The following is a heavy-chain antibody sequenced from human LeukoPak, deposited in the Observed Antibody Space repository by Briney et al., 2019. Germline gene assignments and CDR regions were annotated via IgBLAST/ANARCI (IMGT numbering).Heavy chain of an antibody. CDR2: IYHSGST. D-gene: IGHD5-24*01. Sequence: SETLSLTCAVSGYSISSGYYWGWIRQPPGKGLEWIGSIYHSGSTFYSPSLKSRVTISVDTSKNQFSLKLTSVTAADTAVYYCARLMSTIDSWGQGTLVTVSS. V-gene: IGHV4-38-2*01. J-gene: IGHJ4*02. CDR1: GYSISSGYY. CDR3: ARLMSTIDS.